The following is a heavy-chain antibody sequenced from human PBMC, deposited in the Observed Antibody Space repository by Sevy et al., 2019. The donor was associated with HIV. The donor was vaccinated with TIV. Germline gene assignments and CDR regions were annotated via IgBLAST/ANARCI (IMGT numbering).Heavy chain of an antibody. V-gene: IGHV3-30-3*01. CDR1: GFTFSSYA. Sequence: GGSLRLSCAASGFTFSSYAMHWVRQAPGKGLEWVAVISYDGSNKYYADSVKGRFTISRDNSKNTLYLQMNSLRAEDTAVYYCARDGRIVGATYYFDYWGQGTLVTVFS. D-gene: IGHD1-26*01. J-gene: IGHJ4*02. CDR2: ISYDGSNK. CDR3: ARDGRIVGATYYFDY.